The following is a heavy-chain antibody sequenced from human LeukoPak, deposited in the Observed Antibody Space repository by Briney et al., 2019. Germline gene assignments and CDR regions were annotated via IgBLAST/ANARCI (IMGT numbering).Heavy chain of an antibody. CDR1: GYTFTSYG. D-gene: IGHD3-3*01. J-gene: IGHJ5*02. CDR3: ARDETRYDFWSGYYLNWFDP. V-gene: IGHV1-18*01. Sequence: GASVKVSCKASGYTFTSYGISWVRQAPGQGLEWMGWISAYNGNTNYAQKLQGRVTMTTDTSTSTAYMELRGLRSDDTAVYYCARDETRYDFWSGYYLNWFDPWGQGTLVTVSS. CDR2: ISAYNGNT.